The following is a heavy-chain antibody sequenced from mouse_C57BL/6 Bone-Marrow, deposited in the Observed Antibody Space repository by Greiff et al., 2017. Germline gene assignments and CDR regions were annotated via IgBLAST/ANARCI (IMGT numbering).Heavy chain of an antibody. CDR3: AREGWLLPWFAY. Sequence: VQLQQSGPELVKPGASVKISCKASGYTFTDYYMNWVKQSHGKSLEWIGDINPNNGGTSYNQKFKGKATLTVDKSSSTAYMELRSLTSEDSAVYYGAREGWLLPWFAYWGQGTLVTVSA. J-gene: IGHJ3*01. CDR2: INPNNGGT. CDR1: GYTFTDYY. D-gene: IGHD2-3*01. V-gene: IGHV1-26*01.